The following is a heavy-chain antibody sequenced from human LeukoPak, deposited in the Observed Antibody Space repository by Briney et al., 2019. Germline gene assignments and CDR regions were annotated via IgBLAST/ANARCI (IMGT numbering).Heavy chain of an antibody. D-gene: IGHD3-9*01. CDR1: GYTFTSYG. V-gene: IGHV1-18*01. CDR2: ISAYNDKT. Sequence: ASVKVSCKASGYTFTSYGISWVGQAPGQGREGVGWISAYNDKTNYAQKLQGRVTMTTDTSTSTAYMELRSLRSDDTAVCYCARVHYDILTGYSYFDYWGQGTLVTVSS. J-gene: IGHJ4*02. CDR3: ARVHYDILTGYSYFDY.